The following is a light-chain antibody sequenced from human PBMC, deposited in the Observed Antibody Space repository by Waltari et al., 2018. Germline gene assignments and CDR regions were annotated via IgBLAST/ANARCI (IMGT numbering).Light chain of an antibody. V-gene: IGKV1-16*02. CDR1: QDISHY. Sequence: DIQMTQSPSSLSASAGDRVTIPCRASQDISHYLAWFQQKPGKAPKSLISAASSLQSGVPSKFSGSGSGTDFTLTISSLQAEDFATYYCQQYNSYPLTFGGGTKVEIK. J-gene: IGKJ4*01. CDR2: AAS. CDR3: QQYNSYPLT.